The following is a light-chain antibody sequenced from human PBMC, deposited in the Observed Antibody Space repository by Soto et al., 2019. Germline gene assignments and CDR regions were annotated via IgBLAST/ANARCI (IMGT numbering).Light chain of an antibody. Sequence: DIVLTQSPGTLSLSPGERATLSCRASQSVTSTYLAWYQQKPGQSPRLPIYGASSRAPGIPDRFSGSGSGIYFTITISRLEPEDFAVYYCQLYGSSPPFTFGPGTKVD. CDR3: QLYGSSPPFT. CDR2: GAS. J-gene: IGKJ3*01. V-gene: IGKV3-20*01. CDR1: QSVTSTY.